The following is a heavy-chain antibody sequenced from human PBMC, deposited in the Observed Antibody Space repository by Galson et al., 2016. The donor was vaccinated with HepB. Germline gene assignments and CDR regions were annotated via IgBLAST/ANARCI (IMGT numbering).Heavy chain of an antibody. CDR3: ATFGPYDSRGYYYGARGFGM. J-gene: IGHJ3*02. Sequence: SVKVSCKASGGTFNSYAFNWVRQAPGQGLEWMGMITPIFGSTDYPQKFQGRVVMTADESTNTAFMELRSLTSEDTAVYYCATFGPYDSRGYYYGARGFGMGGQGTLVTVTS. D-gene: IGHD3-22*01. CDR1: GGTFNSYA. CDR2: ITPIFGST. V-gene: IGHV1-69*13.